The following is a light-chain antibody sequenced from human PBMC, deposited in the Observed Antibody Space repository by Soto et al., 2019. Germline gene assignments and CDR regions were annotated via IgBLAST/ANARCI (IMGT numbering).Light chain of an antibody. CDR1: SSDVGKYDR. CDR3: TSYNSTSRYV. Sequence: QSVLTQPPSVSGSPGQSVTISCTGTSSDVGKYDRVSWYQQPPGTAPKLIIYEVTNRPSGVPARFSGSKSRNTASLTISGLQADYLADYYSTSYNSTSRYVFGPGTDAHVL. CDR2: EVT. V-gene: IGLV2-18*02. J-gene: IGLJ1*01.